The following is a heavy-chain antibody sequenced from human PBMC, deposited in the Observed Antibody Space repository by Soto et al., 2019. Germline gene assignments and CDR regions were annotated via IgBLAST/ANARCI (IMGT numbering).Heavy chain of an antibody. CDR2: ISSSDSYT. J-gene: IGHJ4*02. D-gene: IGHD2-2*01. Sequence: PGGSLRLSCSASGFTFSSYAMHWVRQAPGKGLEYVSHISSSDSYTYYADSVKGRFTISRDNSKNLLYLQMNSLRDEDTAVYYCARDLHYALDYWGQGTLVTVSS. V-gene: IGHV3-64*04. CDR1: GFTFSSYA. CDR3: ARDLHYALDY.